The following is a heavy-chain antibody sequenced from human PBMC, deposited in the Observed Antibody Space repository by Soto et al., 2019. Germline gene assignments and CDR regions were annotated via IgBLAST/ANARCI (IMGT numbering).Heavy chain of an antibody. J-gene: IGHJ6*03. D-gene: IGHD3-10*01. Sequence: NPSETLSLTCAVYGGSFSGYYWSWIRQPPGKGLEWIGEIIHSGSTNYNPSLKSRVTISVDTSKNQFSLKLSSVTAADTAVYYCARETYYYCSGSYYKRRRGEDYYYMDVWGKGTTVTVSS. CDR2: IIHSGST. CDR3: ARETYYYCSGSYYKRRRGEDYYYMDV. CDR1: GGSFSGYY. V-gene: IGHV4-34*12.